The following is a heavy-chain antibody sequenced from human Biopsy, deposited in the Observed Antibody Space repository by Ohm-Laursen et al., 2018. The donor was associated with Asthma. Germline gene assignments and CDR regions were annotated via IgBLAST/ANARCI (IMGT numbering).Heavy chain of an antibody. CDR2: ISFDGTNR. D-gene: IGHD2-21*01. V-gene: IGHV3-30*03. CDR1: GFSFGNYG. CDR3: VRWRSGYPDHYSDF. Sequence: SLRLSCTASGFSFGNYGMHWVRQAPGKGRDWVAVISFDGTNRNYTDSVKGRFTISRDNSKNTLDLQMNSLRGDDTAVYYCVRWRSGYPDHYSDFWGLGTLVTVSS. J-gene: IGHJ4*02.